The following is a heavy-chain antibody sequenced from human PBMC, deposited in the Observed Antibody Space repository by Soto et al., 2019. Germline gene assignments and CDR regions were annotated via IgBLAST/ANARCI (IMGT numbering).Heavy chain of an antibody. V-gene: IGHV4-34*01. CDR1: GGSFIGDY. CDR3: ARGRLSYGSGSTDY. CDR2: INHSGST. D-gene: IGHD3-10*01. J-gene: IGHJ4*02. Sequence: PSETLSLTCAVYGGSFIGDYWSWILQPPGKGLEWIGEINHSGSTNYNPSLKSRVTISVDTSKNQFSLKLSSVTAADTAVYYCARGRLSYGSGSTDYWGQGTLVTVSS.